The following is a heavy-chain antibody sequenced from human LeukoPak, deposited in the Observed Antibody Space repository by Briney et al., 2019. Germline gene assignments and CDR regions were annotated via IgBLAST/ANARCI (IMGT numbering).Heavy chain of an antibody. J-gene: IGHJ6*02. D-gene: IGHD6-13*01. Sequence: SETLSLTCTVSGGSISSYYWSWIRQSPGKGLEWIRYVSDSGSTNYNPSLKSRVTISVDTSKNQFSLKLSFVTAADTAVYYCARHVYSSSWYIYYYGMDVWGQGITVTVSS. V-gene: IGHV4-59*08. CDR1: GGSISSYY. CDR2: VSDSGST. CDR3: ARHVYSSSWYIYYYGMDV.